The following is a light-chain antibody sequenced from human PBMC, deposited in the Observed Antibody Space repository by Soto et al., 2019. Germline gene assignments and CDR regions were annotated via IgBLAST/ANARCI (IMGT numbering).Light chain of an antibody. CDR3: SSYTSSITLVV. CDR2: DVN. J-gene: IGLJ2*01. CDR1: SSDIGGYNH. V-gene: IGLV2-14*03. Sequence: QSVLTQPASVSGSPGQSITISCTGTSSDIGGYNHVSWYQQHPGKAPRLMIYDVNNRPSGVSNRFSGSKSVNTASLTISGLQAEDEADYFCSSYTSSITLVVFGGGTELTVL.